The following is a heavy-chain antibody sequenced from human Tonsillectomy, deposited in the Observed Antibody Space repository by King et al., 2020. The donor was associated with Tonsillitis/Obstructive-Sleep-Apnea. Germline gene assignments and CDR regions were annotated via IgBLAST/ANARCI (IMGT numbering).Heavy chain of an antibody. D-gene: IGHD3-9*01. J-gene: IGHJ5*02. CDR1: GFTFSSYA. V-gene: IGHV3-30*04. CDR2: ISYDGSNK. CDR3: ARDNPYYDIFSWFDP. Sequence: VQLVESGGGVVQPGRSLRLSCAASGFTFSSYAMHWVRQAPGKGLEWVAVISYDGSNKYYADSVKGRFTISRDNSKNTLYLQMNSLRAEDTAVYYCARDNPYYDIFSWFDPWGQGTLVTVSS.